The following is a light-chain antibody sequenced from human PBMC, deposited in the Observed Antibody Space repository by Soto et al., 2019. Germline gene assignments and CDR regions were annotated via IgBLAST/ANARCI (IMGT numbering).Light chain of an antibody. CDR1: SSNIGAGYD. CDR2: GNS. V-gene: IGLV1-40*01. CDR3: PPYDSGLGGGV. J-gene: IGLJ3*02. Sequence: QSVLTQPPSVSGAPGQRVTISCTGSSSNIGAGYDVHWYQQLPGTAPKLLIYGNSNRPSGVPDRFSGSKSGTSASLAITGPGAGYECDYSGPPYDSGLGGGVSGGGTKL.